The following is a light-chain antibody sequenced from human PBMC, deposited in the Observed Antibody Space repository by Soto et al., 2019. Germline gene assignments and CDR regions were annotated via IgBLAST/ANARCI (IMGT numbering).Light chain of an antibody. Sequence: EIVLTQSPGTLSLSPGERATLSCRASQSVSNNYLAWYQQKPGQAPRLLIYDASSRATGIPARFSGSGSGTDFTLTISSLEPEDFAVYYCQQRSNWPSITFGQGTKVDIK. CDR1: QSVSNNY. J-gene: IGKJ1*01. V-gene: IGKV3-11*01. CDR3: QQRSNWPSIT. CDR2: DAS.